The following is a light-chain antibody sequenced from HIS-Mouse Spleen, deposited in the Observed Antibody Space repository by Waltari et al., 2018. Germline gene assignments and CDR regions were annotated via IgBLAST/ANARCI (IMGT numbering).Light chain of an antibody. J-gene: IGKJ1*01. CDR2: KAS. V-gene: IGKV1-5*03. Sequence: DIQMTQSPSTLSASVGDRVTITCRASQSISSWLAWYQQKPGKATKLLIYKASSLESGVPSRFSGSGSGTEFTLTISSLQPDDFATYYCQQYNSYSSWTFGQGTKVEIK. CDR3: QQYNSYSSWT. CDR1: QSISSW.